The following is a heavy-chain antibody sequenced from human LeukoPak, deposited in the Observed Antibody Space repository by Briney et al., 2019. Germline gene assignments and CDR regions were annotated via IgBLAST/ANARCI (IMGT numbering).Heavy chain of an antibody. Sequence: GGSLRLSCAASGFTFSSYAMSWVRQAPGKGLEWVSGISGSGDNTYYADSVKGRFTISRDNSKNTLYLQMNSLRAEDTAVYYCAKDHDYGDYPTPPFAYWGQGTLVTVSS. V-gene: IGHV3-23*01. CDR2: ISGSGDNT. D-gene: IGHD4-17*01. CDR3: AKDHDYGDYPTPPFAY. J-gene: IGHJ4*02. CDR1: GFTFSSYA.